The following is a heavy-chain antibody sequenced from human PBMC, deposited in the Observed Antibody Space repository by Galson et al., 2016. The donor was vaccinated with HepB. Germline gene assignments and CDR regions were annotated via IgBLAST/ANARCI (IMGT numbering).Heavy chain of an antibody. Sequence: SLRLSCAASGFNFSSYGMHWVRQAPGKGLEWVAVISFDGSYKYYADSVKGRFTISRNNSKNTIYLQMSSLRAEDTAVYYCAKTTAMVAYYYYGMDVWGKGTTVTVSS. J-gene: IGHJ6*04. CDR1: GFNFSSYG. D-gene: IGHD5-18*01. CDR2: ISFDGSYK. V-gene: IGHV3-30*18. CDR3: AKTTAMVAYYYYGMDV.